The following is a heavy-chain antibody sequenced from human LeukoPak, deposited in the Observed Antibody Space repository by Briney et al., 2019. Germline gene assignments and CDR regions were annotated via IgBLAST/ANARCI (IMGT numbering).Heavy chain of an antibody. CDR1: DCTFTSFG. Sequence: GASVNVSYKPSDCTFTSFGISWVRQAPGQGLEGMGWIGAYNGDTNYAHKFQGRVTMTTDTSTSTAYMDLRSLRSDDTAVYYCTRDHCSGDNCPSFDYWGQGTLVTVSS. CDR3: TRDHCSGDNCPSFDY. J-gene: IGHJ4*02. V-gene: IGHV1-18*04. D-gene: IGHD2-15*01. CDR2: IGAYNGDT.